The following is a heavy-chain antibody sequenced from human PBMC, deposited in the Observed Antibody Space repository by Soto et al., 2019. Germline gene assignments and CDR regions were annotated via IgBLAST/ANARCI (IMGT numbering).Heavy chain of an antibody. CDR1: GFTFSSYW. D-gene: IGHD2-2*01. V-gene: IGHV3-7*01. J-gene: IGHJ6*03. CDR3: ARDRRKGIVVVPAANNYYYYMDV. Sequence: GGSLRLSCAASGFTFSSYWMSWVRQAPGKGLEWVANIKQDGSEKYYVDSVKGRFTIARDNAKNSLYLQMNSRRAEDTAVYYCARDRRKGIVVVPAANNYYYYMDVWGKGTTVTVSS. CDR2: IKQDGSEK.